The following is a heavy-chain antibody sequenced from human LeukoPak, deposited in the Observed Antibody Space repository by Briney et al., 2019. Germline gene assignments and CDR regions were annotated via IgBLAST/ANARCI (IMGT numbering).Heavy chain of an antibody. CDR1: RNNFRDTG. CDR3: VPAGYPGGFEY. D-gene: IGHD3-16*01. Sequence: GGSLRLSCETPRNNFRDTGGSSSAQAPGKGLEWVSVIYSDGTAYYADSVKGRFAISRDNTENTLYLQMNSLRAEDTAVYSCVPAGYPGGFEYWGQGALVTVSS. J-gene: IGHJ4*02. CDR2: IYSDGTA. V-gene: IGHV3-53*01.